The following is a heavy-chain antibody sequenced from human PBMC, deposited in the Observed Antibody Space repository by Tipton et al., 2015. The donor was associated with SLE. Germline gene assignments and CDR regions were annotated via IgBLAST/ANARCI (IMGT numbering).Heavy chain of an antibody. CDR2: IKSKADGGAT. D-gene: IGHD2-15*01. Sequence: SLRLSCTASEFTFSNAWMSWVRQAPGKGLEWVGRIKSKADGGATDYAAPVKGRFTISRDDSKNTLYLQMDSLKTEDTAVYYVSTLTYWGQGTLVTVSS. J-gene: IGHJ4*02. CDR1: EFTFSNAW. V-gene: IGHV3-15*01. CDR3: STLTY.